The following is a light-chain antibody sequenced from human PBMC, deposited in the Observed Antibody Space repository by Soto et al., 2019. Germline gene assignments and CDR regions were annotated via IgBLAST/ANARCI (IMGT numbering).Light chain of an antibody. V-gene: IGKV3-11*01. CDR2: DVS. J-gene: IGKJ5*01. CDR1: QGVTTN. Sequence: IVMTQSPGTLSVSPGEIATLSFRAGQGVTTNFAWYQQKSGPSPRLLIYDVSIRATGVPARFSSSLSGTDFTLTIMSLEPEDFAIYYCQQRGNWPQITFGQGTQL. CDR3: QQRGNWPQIT.